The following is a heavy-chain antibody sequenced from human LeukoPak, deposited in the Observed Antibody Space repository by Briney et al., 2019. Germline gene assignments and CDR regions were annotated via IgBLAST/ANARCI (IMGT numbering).Heavy chain of an antibody. CDR3: ARLLDNDSSGYPDTFDM. CDR2: IYYSGTT. Sequence: SETLSLTCTVSGGSISGHYWSWLRRPPGKGLEWIGYIYYSGTTKYNPSLQSRVAISLDTSENTFSLKVTSVTAADTAMYYCARLLDNDSSGYPDTFDMWGRGTVVAVSS. V-gene: IGHV4-59*11. CDR1: GGSISGHY. J-gene: IGHJ3*02. D-gene: IGHD6-25*01.